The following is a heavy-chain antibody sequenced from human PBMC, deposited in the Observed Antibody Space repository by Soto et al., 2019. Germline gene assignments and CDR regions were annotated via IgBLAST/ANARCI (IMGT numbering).Heavy chain of an antibody. CDR1: GFSLITSGVG. V-gene: IGHV2-5*02. CDR3: AHTMAPRIFDY. Sequence: QITLKEAGPTLVKPTQTLTLTCSFSGFSLITSGVGVGWIRQPPGKALEWLALIYWDDDKGYSTSLKSRLTSTKDTSKHQVVLTMTNMDPADTATYYCAHTMAPRIFDYWGQGILVTVSS. CDR2: IYWDDDK. J-gene: IGHJ4*02.